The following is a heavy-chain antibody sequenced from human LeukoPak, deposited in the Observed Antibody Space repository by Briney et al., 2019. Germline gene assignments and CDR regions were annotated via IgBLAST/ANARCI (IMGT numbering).Heavy chain of an antibody. CDR3: TSSFRVRGVRLSDY. Sequence: SDTLSLTCDVSGYSISSDNWWGWIRQPPGKGLEWIGYIYYSGSSNYHPSLESRVTMSVDTSKNQFSLKLSSMTAADTAVYYCTSSFRVRGVRLSDYWGQGTLVTVSS. D-gene: IGHD3-10*01. CDR2: IYYSGSS. CDR1: GYSISSDNW. J-gene: IGHJ4*02. V-gene: IGHV4-28*01.